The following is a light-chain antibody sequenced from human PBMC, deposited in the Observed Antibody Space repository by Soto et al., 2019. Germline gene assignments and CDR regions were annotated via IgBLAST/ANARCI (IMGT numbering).Light chain of an antibody. CDR2: ENN. CDR1: SSNIGNNY. Sequence: QSVLTQPPSLSAAPGQKVTISCSGSSSNIGNNYVSWYQQLPGTAPKLLIFENNKRPSGIPDRFSGSKSATSATLGITGLQTADEAEYYCGTWDTSLFAFVFGGGTKVTVL. J-gene: IGLJ2*01. V-gene: IGLV1-51*02. CDR3: GTWDTSLFAFV.